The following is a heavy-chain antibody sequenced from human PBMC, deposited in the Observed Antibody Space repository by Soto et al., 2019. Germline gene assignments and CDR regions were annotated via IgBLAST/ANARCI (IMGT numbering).Heavy chain of an antibody. J-gene: IGHJ4*02. Sequence: EVQLVESGGGLVQPGGSLRLSCAASGFSFSDHYMDWVRQAPGKGLKWVGRSRNKAKSYTTDYAASVKGRFTISRDDSENSLYLQMNSLQIEDTAVYYCVSGFCSGGSCYSSPGNYWGQGTLVTVSA. V-gene: IGHV3-72*01. CDR3: VSGFCSGGSCYSSPGNY. CDR2: SRNKAKSYTT. CDR1: GFSFSDHY. D-gene: IGHD2-15*01.